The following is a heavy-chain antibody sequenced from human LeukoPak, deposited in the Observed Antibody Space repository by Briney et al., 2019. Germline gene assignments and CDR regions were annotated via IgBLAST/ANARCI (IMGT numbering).Heavy chain of an antibody. Sequence: GGSLRLSCAASGFTFSSYEMNWVRQAPGKGLEWVSYISISGSTIYYADSVKGRFTISRDNAKNSLYLQMNSLRAEDTAFYYCARRMTTVATRYFDLWGRGTLVTVSS. J-gene: IGHJ2*01. CDR2: ISISGSTI. D-gene: IGHD4-17*01. CDR3: ARRMTTVATRYFDL. CDR1: GFTFSSYE. V-gene: IGHV3-48*03.